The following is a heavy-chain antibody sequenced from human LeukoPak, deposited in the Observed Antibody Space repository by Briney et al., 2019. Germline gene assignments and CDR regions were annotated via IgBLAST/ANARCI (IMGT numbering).Heavy chain of an antibody. CDR1: GFTFSSYW. Sequence: GGPLRLSCAASGFTFSSYWMHWVRQAPGKGLVWVSRINSDGSSTSYADSVKGRFNISRDNAKNPLYLQMNSLRAEDTAVYYCARDSVSSGWYVQALDYWGQGTLVTVSS. J-gene: IGHJ4*02. CDR3: ARDSVSSGWYVQALDY. V-gene: IGHV3-74*01. CDR2: INSDGSST. D-gene: IGHD6-19*01.